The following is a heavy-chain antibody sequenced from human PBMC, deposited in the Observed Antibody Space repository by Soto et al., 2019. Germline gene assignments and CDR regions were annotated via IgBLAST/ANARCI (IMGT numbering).Heavy chain of an antibody. D-gene: IGHD1-1*01. CDR1: GFTFSSYA. CDR2: ISYDGSNK. CDR3: ARGERGDSKDY. J-gene: IGHJ4*02. V-gene: IGHV3-30-3*01. Sequence: QVQLVESGGGVVQPGRSLRLSCAASGFTFSSYAMHWVRQAPGKGLEWVAVISYDGSNKYYADSVKGRFTISRDNSKNTLYLKMNSLRAEDTAVYYCARGERGDSKDYWGQGTLVTVSS.